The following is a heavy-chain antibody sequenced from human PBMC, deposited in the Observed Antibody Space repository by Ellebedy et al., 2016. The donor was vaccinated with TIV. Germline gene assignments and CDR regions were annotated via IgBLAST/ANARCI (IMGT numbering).Heavy chain of an antibody. CDR2: LNPQSYNT. D-gene: IGHD3-10*01. CDR1: GYTFSDYG. CDR3: ARTMVRGAPAIDY. Sequence: ASVKVSCXASGYTFSDYGISWVRQAPGQGLEWMGWLNPQSYNTGYPQTFQGRVTMTRDTSISTVYMELSGLRSEDTAVYYCARTMVRGAPAIDYWGQGTLVTVSS. V-gene: IGHV1-8*02. J-gene: IGHJ4*02.